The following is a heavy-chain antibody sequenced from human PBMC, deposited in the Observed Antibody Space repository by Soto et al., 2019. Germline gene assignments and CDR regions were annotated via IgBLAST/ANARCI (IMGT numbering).Heavy chain of an antibody. J-gene: IGHJ4*02. V-gene: IGHV4-30-2*01. CDR3: PPVPDY. CDR2: MYHSGST. CDR1: GGSIRSGGDS. Sequence: ASETLCLTWAVFGGSIRSGGDSWSWIRQPPGKGLEWIVYMYHSGSTYYNPSHKSRVTISIDRSKNQFSLKLSSVTAADNAMHYCPPVPDYWGQGILVPVSS.